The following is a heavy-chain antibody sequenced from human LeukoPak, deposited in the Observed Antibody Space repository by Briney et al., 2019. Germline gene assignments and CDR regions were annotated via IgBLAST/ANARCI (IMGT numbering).Heavy chain of an antibody. D-gene: IGHD1-26*01. Sequence: GGSLRLSCAASGFTFSSYGMHWVRQAPGKGLEWVAVIWYDGSNKYYADSVKGRYTISRDNSKNTLYLQMTSLRAEDTAVYYCAKHPELAPWGQGTLVTVSS. CDR1: GFTFSSYG. J-gene: IGHJ5*02. CDR3: AKHPELAP. V-gene: IGHV3-33*06. CDR2: IWYDGSNK.